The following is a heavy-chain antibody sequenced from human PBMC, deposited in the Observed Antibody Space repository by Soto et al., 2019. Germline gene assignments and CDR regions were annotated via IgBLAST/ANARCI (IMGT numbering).Heavy chain of an antibody. CDR3: ARHDVWGSFRSMVGY. Sequence: PGESLKISCRGSGYSFPSYWIIWVRQTPGKGLEWMGRIDPNDSYTNYSPSFQGHVTISADKSIGTAYLHWSSLKASDTAMYYCARHDVWGSFRSMVGYWGQGTLVTVSS. CDR1: GYSFPSYW. J-gene: IGHJ4*02. V-gene: IGHV5-10-1*01. D-gene: IGHD3-16*02. CDR2: IDPNDSYT.